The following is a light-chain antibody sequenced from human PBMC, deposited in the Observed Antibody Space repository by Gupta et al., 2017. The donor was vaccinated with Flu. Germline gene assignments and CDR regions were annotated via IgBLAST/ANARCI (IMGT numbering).Light chain of an antibody. CDR1: QSVSRY. CDR3: QQRSNWPPYT. J-gene: IGKJ2*01. Sequence: ATLSLSPGERATLSCRASQSVSRYLAWYQQKPGQAPRLLIYDASNRATGIPARFSGSGSGTDFTLTISSLEPEDFAVYYCQQRSNWPPYTFGQGTKLQI. V-gene: IGKV3-11*01. CDR2: DAS.